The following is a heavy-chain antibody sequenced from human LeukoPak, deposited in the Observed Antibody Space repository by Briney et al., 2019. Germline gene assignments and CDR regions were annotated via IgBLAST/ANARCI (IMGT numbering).Heavy chain of an antibody. CDR1: GFTFSSYA. Sequence: GGSLRLSCAASGFTFSSYAMHWVRQAPGTGLEGVGVISYDGSNKYYADSVKGRFTISRDNSKNTLYLQMNSLRAEDTAVYYCAGAYYDSSGRFDYWGQGTLVTVSS. D-gene: IGHD3-22*01. J-gene: IGHJ4*02. CDR2: ISYDGSNK. CDR3: AGAYYDSSGRFDY. V-gene: IGHV3-30-3*01.